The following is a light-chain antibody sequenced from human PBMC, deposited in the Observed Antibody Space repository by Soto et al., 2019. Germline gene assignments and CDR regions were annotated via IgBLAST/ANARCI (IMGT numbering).Light chain of an antibody. CDR3: GAWDGSLSVVL. CDR2: DSD. Sequence: QSMLTQPPSVSAAPGQKVTISCSGSSANIGSNYVSWYQQFPGTAPKLVIYDSDRRPSEIPDRFSGSKSGTSATLDITGLQTGDEADYYCGAWDGSLSVVLFGGGTKLTVL. V-gene: IGLV1-51*01. CDR1: SANIGSNY. J-gene: IGLJ2*01.